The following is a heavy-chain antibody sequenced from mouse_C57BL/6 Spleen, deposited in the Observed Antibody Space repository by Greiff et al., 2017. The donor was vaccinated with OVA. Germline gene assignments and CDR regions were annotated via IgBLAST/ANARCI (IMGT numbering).Heavy chain of an antibody. CDR1: GYTFTSYG. CDR2: IYPRSGNT. D-gene: IGHD1-1*01. CDR3: ARNDGSSPYYAMDY. V-gene: IGHV1-81*01. J-gene: IGHJ4*01. Sequence: QVQLQQSGAELARPGASVKLSCKASGYTFTSYGISWVKQRTGQGLEWIGEIYPRSGNTYYNEKFKGKATLTADKSSSTAYMELRSLTSADSAVYFCARNDGSSPYYAMDYWGQGTSVTVSS.